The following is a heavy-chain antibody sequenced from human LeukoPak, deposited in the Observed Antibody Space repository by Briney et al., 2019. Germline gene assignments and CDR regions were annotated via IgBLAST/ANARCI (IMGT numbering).Heavy chain of an antibody. CDR1: GFTVSDNY. V-gene: IGHV3-53*01. D-gene: IGHD2-2*01. J-gene: IGHJ5*02. CDR2: MYSRGDT. CDR3: ARDAPQVPAAGVLAS. Sequence: PGGSLRLSCAASGFTVSDNYMRWVRQAPGKGLEWVSVMYSRGDTYYANSVKGRFTFSRDISKNTLYLQMNGLRTEDTAMYYCARDAPQVPAAGVLASWGQGTLVIVSS.